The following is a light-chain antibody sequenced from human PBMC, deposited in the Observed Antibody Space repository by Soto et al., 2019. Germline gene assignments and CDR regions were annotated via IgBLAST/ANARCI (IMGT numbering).Light chain of an antibody. Sequence: DIQMTQSPFSLSASVGDRVTITCRASQGIRNYLGWFQQKPGEAPKRLIHAKSSLEGGVPSRFSGSGSGTEFTLTISSLQPEDFATYCCLQHNSYPYTFGQGTKLEIK. J-gene: IGKJ2*01. V-gene: IGKV1-17*01. CDR3: LQHNSYPYT. CDR1: QGIRNY. CDR2: AKS.